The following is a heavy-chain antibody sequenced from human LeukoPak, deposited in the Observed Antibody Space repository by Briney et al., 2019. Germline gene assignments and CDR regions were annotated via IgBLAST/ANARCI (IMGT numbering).Heavy chain of an antibody. CDR2: LKLSVRT. V-gene: IGHV4-34*01. J-gene: IGHJ5*02. D-gene: IGHD2-2*01. CDR1: GGSSSGYY. CDR3: ARQFKRVPAAMGHFQFRFDT. Sequence: SETLSLTCALYGGSSSGYYWSWIPQPPGKRREWIGELKLSVRTNSPPSLKRRVTISVDTSKNQFSLKLSSVTAADTAVYYCARQFKRVPAAMGHFQFRFDTWGQGTLVSLSS.